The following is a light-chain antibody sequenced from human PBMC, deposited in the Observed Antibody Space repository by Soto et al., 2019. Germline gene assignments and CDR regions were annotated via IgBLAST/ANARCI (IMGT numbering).Light chain of an antibody. Sequence: VLTQSPGTLSLSPGERAPLSCRASQSVDRSDIVWYQQKPGQAPRLLIYSTSIRAAGIPDRFSVSGSGTDFSLTISRLEPEDFAVYYCQHFGRSPLTFGGGTKVDIK. V-gene: IGKV3-20*01. CDR2: STS. J-gene: IGKJ4*01. CDR1: QSVDRSD. CDR3: QHFGRSPLT.